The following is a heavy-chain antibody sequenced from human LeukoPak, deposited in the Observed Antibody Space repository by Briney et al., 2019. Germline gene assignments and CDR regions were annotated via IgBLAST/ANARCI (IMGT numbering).Heavy chain of an antibody. J-gene: IGHJ3*02. D-gene: IGHD2-15*01. Sequence: SVKVSCKASGGTFISYAISWVRQAPGQGLEWRGGIIPIFGTANYAQKFQGRVTITTDESTSTAYMELSSLRSEDTAVYYCAREKVDAFDIWGQGTMVTVSS. V-gene: IGHV1-69*05. CDR1: GGTFISYA. CDR3: AREKVDAFDI. CDR2: IIPIFGTA.